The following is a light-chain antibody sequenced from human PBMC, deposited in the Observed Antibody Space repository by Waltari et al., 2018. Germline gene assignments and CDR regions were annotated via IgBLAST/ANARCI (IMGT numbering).Light chain of an antibody. V-gene: IGKV1-16*01. Sequence: DIQMTQSPSSLSASVGDTVTITCRASQGISNFLVWFQQHPGKPPKSLIYAASTLQDGVPSRCSGRGSGTDFTLTISSLQPEDFATYYCQHYDGFPYTFVQGTRVDI. CDR1: QGISNF. J-gene: IGKJ2*01. CDR3: QHYDGFPYT. CDR2: AAS.